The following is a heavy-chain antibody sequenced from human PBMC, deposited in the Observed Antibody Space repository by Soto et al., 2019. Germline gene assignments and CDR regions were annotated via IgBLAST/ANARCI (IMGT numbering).Heavy chain of an antibody. J-gene: IGHJ4*02. D-gene: IGHD6-19*01. CDR1: GFTFDDYA. CDR2: IRWNSGSI. Sequence: EVQLVESGGGLVQPGRSLRLSCAASGFTFDDYAMHWVRQAPGKGLEWVSGIRWNSGSIGYADSVKGRFTISRDNAKNSLYLQMNSLSVEDTALYYCGKDRDGSGWLCFHYWGQGTLVPVSS. V-gene: IGHV3-9*01. CDR3: GKDRDGSGWLCFHY.